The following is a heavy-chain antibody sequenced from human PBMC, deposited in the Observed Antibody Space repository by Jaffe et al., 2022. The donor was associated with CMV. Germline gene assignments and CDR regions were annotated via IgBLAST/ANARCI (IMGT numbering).Heavy chain of an antibody. D-gene: IGHD2-21*02. CDR2: INPSGGST. V-gene: IGHV1-46*01. CDR3: ARPFFSGRGGNSRLLFDY. CDR1: GYTFTSYY. Sequence: QVQLVQSGAEVKKPGASVKVSCKASGYTFTSYYMHWVRQAPGQGLEWMGIINPSGGSTSYAQKFQGRVTMTRDTSTSTVYMELSSLRSEDTAVYYCARPFFSGRGGNSRLLFDYWGQGTLVTVSS. J-gene: IGHJ4*02.